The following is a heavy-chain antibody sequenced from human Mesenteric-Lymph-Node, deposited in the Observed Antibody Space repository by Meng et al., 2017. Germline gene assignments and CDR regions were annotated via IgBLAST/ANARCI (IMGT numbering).Heavy chain of an antibody. CDR3: ARVRIIRSRSVFDY. Sequence: GESLKISCAASGFTFSSYEMNWVRQAPGKGLVWVSRINSDGSRTTYADSVNGRFTISRDNAKNSLYLQMNSLRAEDSAVYYCARVRIIRSRSVFDYWGQGTLVTVSS. D-gene: IGHD3-3*01. J-gene: IGHJ4*02. V-gene: IGHV3-74*01. CDR1: GFTFSSYE. CDR2: INSDGSRT.